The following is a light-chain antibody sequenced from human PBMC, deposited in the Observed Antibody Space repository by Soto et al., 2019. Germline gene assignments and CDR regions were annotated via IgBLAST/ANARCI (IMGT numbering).Light chain of an antibody. CDR3: AAWDDSLSGLGV. Sequence: QSVLTQPPSASGTPGQRVTISCSGSSSNIGSNYVFWYQQVPRTAPKLLISRNNQRPSGVPARFSGSKSGTSASLAISGLRSEDEADYYCAAWDDSLSGLGVFGGGTKVTVL. CDR2: RNN. CDR1: SSNIGSNY. V-gene: IGLV1-47*01. J-gene: IGLJ3*02.